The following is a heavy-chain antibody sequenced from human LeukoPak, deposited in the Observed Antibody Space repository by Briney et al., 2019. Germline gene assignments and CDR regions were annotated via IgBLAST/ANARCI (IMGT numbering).Heavy chain of an antibody. Sequence: GGSLRLSCAASGFTFSSYGMSWVRQAPGKGLEWVSTISGSAYNTYYADSVKGRFTISRDNSANTPYLQMNSLRAEDTALYYCAKHSGSYFIYYVDSWGQGTLVTVSS. CDR3: AKHSGSYFIYYVDS. D-gene: IGHD1-26*01. V-gene: IGHV3-23*01. CDR2: ISGSAYNT. J-gene: IGHJ4*02. CDR1: GFTFSSYG.